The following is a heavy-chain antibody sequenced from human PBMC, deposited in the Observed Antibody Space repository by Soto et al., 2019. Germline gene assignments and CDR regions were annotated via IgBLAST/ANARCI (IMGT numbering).Heavy chain of an antibody. CDR3: ASHGPIAVAGTWYYFDY. Sequence: SETLSLTCTVPGGSISSYYWSWIRQPPGKGLEWIGYIYYSGSTNYNPSLKSRVTISVDTSKNQFSLKLSSVTAADTAVYYCASHGPIAVAGTWYYFDYWGQGTLVTVSS. CDR2: IYYSGST. D-gene: IGHD6-19*01. J-gene: IGHJ4*02. V-gene: IGHV4-59*08. CDR1: GGSISSYY.